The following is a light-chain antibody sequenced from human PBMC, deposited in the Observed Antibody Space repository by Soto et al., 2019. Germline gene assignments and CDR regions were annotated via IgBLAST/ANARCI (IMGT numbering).Light chain of an antibody. CDR3: ATWDVTLNIWV. CDR1: SSNIGAGFD. Sequence: QSVLTQPPSVSGAPGQRLTISCAGTSSNIGAGFDVHWYQQLPGTAPKLLIYANDDRPSGVPDRFSGSTSGTSASLAITGLQAEDAADYYCATWDVTLNIWVFGGGTQLTVL. CDR2: AND. V-gene: IGLV1-40*01. J-gene: IGLJ3*02.